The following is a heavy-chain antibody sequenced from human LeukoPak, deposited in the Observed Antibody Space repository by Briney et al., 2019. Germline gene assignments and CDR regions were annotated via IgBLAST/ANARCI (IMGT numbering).Heavy chain of an antibody. CDR2: ISGRGANT. D-gene: IGHD3-22*01. Sequence: TGGSLRLSCAASGFTFSSHAMSWVRQAPGKGLAWVSAISGRGANTYYADSVKGRFTISRDNSKNTLYLQMNSLRAEDTAIYYCVKDMEYYYDSSDYSPYYSYYMDVWGKGTTVTVSS. CDR1: GFTFSSHA. J-gene: IGHJ6*03. CDR3: VKDMEYYYDSSDYSPYYSYYMDV. V-gene: IGHV3-23*01.